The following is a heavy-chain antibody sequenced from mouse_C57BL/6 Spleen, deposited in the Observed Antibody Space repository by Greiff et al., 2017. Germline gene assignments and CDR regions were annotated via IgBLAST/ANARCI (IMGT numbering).Heavy chain of an antibody. CDR1: GYTFTSYE. CDR3: TREGNGYYLFDY. CDR2: IDPATGCT. V-gene: IGHV1-15*01. Sequence: VQLQQPGAELVMPGASVTLSCKASGYTFTSYEMHWVKQTPVQGLEWIGDIDPATGCTAYNQKFKGKAILTADKSSSTAYMELRSLTSEDSAVYYCTREGNGYYLFDYWGQGTTLTVSS. J-gene: IGHJ2*01. D-gene: IGHD2-3*01.